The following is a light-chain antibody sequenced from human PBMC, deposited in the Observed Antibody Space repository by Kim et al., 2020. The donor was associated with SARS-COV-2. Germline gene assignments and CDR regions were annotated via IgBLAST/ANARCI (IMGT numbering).Light chain of an antibody. V-gene: IGLV3-1*01. J-gene: IGLJ1*01. CDR1: KLGDKY. CDR2: QDT. Sequence: SVSPGQTASITCSGDKLGDKYACWYQQKPGQSPVLVIYQDTGRPSGIPERFSGSNSGNTATLTIRGTQAMDEADYYCQAWDSSTGVFGTGTKVTVL. CDR3: QAWDSSTGV.